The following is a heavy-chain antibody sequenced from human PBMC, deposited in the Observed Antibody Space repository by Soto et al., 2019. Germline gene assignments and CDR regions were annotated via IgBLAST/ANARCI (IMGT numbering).Heavy chain of an antibody. J-gene: IGHJ6*02. Sequence: PGGSLRLSCAASGFTFSSYAMSWVRQAPGKGLEWVSAISGSGGSTYYADSVKGRFTISRDNSKNTLYLQMNSLRAEDTAVYYCAKEYSYGYVNLPFYYYGMDVWGQGTTVTVSS. CDR3: AKEYSYGYVNLPFYYYGMDV. V-gene: IGHV3-23*01. CDR1: GFTFSSYA. D-gene: IGHD5-18*01. CDR2: ISGSGGST.